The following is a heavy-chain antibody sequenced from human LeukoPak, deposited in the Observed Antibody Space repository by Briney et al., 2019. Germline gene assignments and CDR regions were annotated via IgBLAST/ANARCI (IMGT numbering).Heavy chain of an antibody. Sequence: SETLSLTCSVSGVSISSYYWSWIRQPPGRGLEWVGYIYFSGRINYNPSLKSRVTISADTSKNQLSLKLSSVTAADTAVYYCARSSGYTYGSDYWGQGTWSPSPQ. J-gene: IGHJ4*02. CDR3: ARSSGYTYGSDY. V-gene: IGHV4-59*08. CDR2: IYFSGRI. D-gene: IGHD5-18*01. CDR1: GVSISSYY.